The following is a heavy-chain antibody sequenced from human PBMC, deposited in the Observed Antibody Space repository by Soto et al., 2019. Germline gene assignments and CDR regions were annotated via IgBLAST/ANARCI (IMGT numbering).Heavy chain of an antibody. CDR2: ISYDGSNK. J-gene: IGHJ4*02. Sequence: QVQLVESRGGVVQPGRSLRLSCAASGFTFSSYGMHWVRQAPGKGLEWVAVISYDGSNKYYADSVKGRFTISRDNSKNTLYLQMNILRAVDTAVYYCAKGMEQQLITDYWGQGTLVTVSS. CDR1: GFTFSSYG. V-gene: IGHV3-30*18. CDR3: AKGMEQQLITDY. D-gene: IGHD6-13*01.